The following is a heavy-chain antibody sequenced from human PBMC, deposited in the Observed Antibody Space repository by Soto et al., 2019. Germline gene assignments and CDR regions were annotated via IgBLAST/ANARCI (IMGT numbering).Heavy chain of an antibody. D-gene: IGHD3-10*01. J-gene: IGHJ6*02. V-gene: IGHV2-70*01. Sequence: ESGPTLVNPTQTLTLTCTFSGFSLITSGMCVSCIRQPPGKALEWLALIDWDDDKYYSTSLKTRLTISKDTSKNQVVLTMTNMDPVDTATYYCARISYYGSGTFDGMDVWGQGTTVTVSS. CDR3: ARISYYGSGTFDGMDV. CDR2: IDWDDDK. CDR1: GFSLITSGMC.